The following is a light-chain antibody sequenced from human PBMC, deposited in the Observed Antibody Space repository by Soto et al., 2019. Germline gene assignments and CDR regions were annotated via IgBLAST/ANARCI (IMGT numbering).Light chain of an antibody. CDR2: GAS. CDR3: QQYNTWSIT. V-gene: IGKV3D-15*01. Sequence: EIVMTQSPATLSVSPGERATLSCRASQSLSSNLAWYQLKPGQAPRLLIYGASTRATGIPARFSGSGSGTEFTLTISSLQSEDFAVYYCQQYNTWSITFGQGTRLEIK. J-gene: IGKJ5*01. CDR1: QSLSSN.